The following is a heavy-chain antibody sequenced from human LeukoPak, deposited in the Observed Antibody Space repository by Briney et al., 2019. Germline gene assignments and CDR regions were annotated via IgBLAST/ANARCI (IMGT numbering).Heavy chain of an antibody. D-gene: IGHD2-2*01. Sequence: GGSLRLSCAASGFTFSSYGMSWVRQAPGKGLEWVSAISGSGGSTYYADSVKGRFTISRDNSKNTLYLQMNSLRAEDTAVYYCAKHAGRSYCSSTSCPYYFDYWGQGTLVTVSS. CDR1: GFTFSSYG. J-gene: IGHJ4*02. CDR2: ISGSGGST. V-gene: IGHV3-23*01. CDR3: AKHAGRSYCSSTSCPYYFDY.